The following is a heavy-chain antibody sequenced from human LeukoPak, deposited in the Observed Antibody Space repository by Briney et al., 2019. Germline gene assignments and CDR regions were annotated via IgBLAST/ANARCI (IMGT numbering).Heavy chain of an antibody. V-gene: IGHV3-49*04. J-gene: IGHJ2*01. Sequence: GGSLRLSCTASGFTFGDYAMSWVRQAPGKGLEWVGFIRSQTFSGTREYAASVEGRFTISRDDSKSIAYLQMNSLKTEDTAVYFCTRDRGDYDLYWYFDLWGRGTLVTVSS. CDR1: GFTFGDYA. CDR2: IRSQTFSGTR. D-gene: IGHD5-12*01. CDR3: TRDRGDYDLYWYFDL.